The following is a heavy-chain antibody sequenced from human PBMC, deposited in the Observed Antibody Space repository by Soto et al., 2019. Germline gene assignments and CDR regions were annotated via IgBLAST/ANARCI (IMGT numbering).Heavy chain of an antibody. D-gene: IGHD5-18*01. V-gene: IGHV3-74*01. CDR2: INSDGSST. CDR1: GFTFSNYW. Sequence: EVQLVESGGGLVQPGGSLTLSCAASGFTFSNYWMHWVRQAPGKGLVWVSRINSDGSSTTYADSVKGRFTISRDNAKNRLYWEMNGLEAEEPAVYYWEERGAGLDTGGKG. CDR3: EERGAGLDT. J-gene: IGHJ6*03.